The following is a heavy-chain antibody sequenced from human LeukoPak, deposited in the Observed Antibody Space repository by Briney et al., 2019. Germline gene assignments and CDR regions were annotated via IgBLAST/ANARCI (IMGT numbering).Heavy chain of an antibody. J-gene: IGHJ4*02. CDR1: GYTFTGYY. V-gene: IGHV1-2*02. CDR3: ARDCRSSTSCYNY. D-gene: IGHD2-2*02. CDR2: INPNSGGT. Sequence: ASVKVSCKASGYTFTGYYMHWVRQAPGQGLEWMGWINPNSGGTNYAQKLQGRVTMTTDTSTSTAYMELRSLRSDDTAVYYCARDCRSSTSCYNYWGQGTLVTVSS.